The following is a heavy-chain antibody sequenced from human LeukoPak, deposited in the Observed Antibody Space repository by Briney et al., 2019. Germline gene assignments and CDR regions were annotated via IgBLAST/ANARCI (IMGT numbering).Heavy chain of an antibody. V-gene: IGHV3-30-3*01. CDR2: ISYDGSKK. CDR1: GFTFSSYP. CDR3: ARDFGAGWEEPKYSFDY. D-gene: IGHD3-10*01. J-gene: IGHJ4*02. Sequence: PGRSLRLSCAASGFTFSSYPLHWVRQVPPKGLEWVAVISYDGSKKYYADSVKGRFTISRDNSNNTLYLQMNSLKPEDTAVYYCARDFGAGWEEPKYSFDYWGQGILVTVSS.